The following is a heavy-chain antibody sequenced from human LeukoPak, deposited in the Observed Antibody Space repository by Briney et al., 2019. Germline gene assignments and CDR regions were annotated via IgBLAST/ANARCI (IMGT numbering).Heavy chain of an antibody. Sequence: PSETLSLTCTVSGGSVSNYYWSWIRQSPGKGLEWIGYIYYTETSYNPSLRSRVTISADTSKNQFSLKLYSVTAADTAVYYCATRKLGNDYWGQGTLVTVSS. D-gene: IGHD7-27*01. J-gene: IGHJ4*02. CDR1: GGSVSNYY. CDR2: IYYTET. CDR3: ATRKLGNDY. V-gene: IGHV4-59*02.